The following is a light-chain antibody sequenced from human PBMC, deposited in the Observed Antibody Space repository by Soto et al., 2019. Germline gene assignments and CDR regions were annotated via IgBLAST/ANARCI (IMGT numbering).Light chain of an antibody. Sequence: QSVLTQPPSASGTPGQRVTISCSGSSSHIGSNTVNWYQQLPGTAPKVLIYSNNERPSGVPDRFSGSKSGTSASLASSGLQSEDEADYYCAAWDDSLSNYVFGTGTKVTVL. CDR3: AAWDDSLSNYV. CDR1: SSHIGSNT. CDR2: SNN. J-gene: IGLJ1*01. V-gene: IGLV1-44*01.